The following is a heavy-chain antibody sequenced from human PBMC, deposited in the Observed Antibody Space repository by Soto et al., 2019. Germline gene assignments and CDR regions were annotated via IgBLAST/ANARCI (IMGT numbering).Heavy chain of an antibody. CDR1: GGSFSGYY. CDR2: INHSGST. V-gene: IGHV4-34*01. D-gene: IGHD3-9*01. J-gene: IGHJ1*01. CDR3: ARGPPQWGRYFDWTRRMGGNSAEYFQH. Sequence: SETLSLTCAVYGGSFSGYYWSWIRQPPGKGLEWIGEINHSGSTNYNPSLKSRVTISVDTSKNQFSLKLSSVTAADTAVYYCARGPPQWGRYFDWTRRMGGNSAEYFQHWGQGTLVTVFS.